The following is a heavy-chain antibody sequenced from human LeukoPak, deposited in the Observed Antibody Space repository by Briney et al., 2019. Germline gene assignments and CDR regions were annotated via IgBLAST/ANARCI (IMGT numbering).Heavy chain of an antibody. V-gene: IGHV3-21*01. CDR1: GFTFSSYA. CDR3: ARGMGPDALDY. Sequence: GGSLRLSCAASGFTFSSYAMNWVRQAPGKGLEWVSSISGSSSYVYYADSVKGRFTISRDNAKNSLHLQMNSLRAEDTAVYYCARGMGPDALDYWGQGTLVTVSS. D-gene: IGHD2-2*01. J-gene: IGHJ4*02. CDR2: ISGSSSYV.